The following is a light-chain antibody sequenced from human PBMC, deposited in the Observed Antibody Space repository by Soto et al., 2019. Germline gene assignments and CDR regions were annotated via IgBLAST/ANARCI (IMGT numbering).Light chain of an antibody. CDR2: EGS. CDR3: CSYAGSSFYV. J-gene: IGLJ1*01. V-gene: IGLV2-23*01. Sequence: QSALTQPASVSGSPGQSITISCTGTSSDVVSYNLVSWYQQHPGKAPQLMIYEGSKRPSGVSNRFSGSKSGNTASLTISGLEAEDEADYYCCSYAGSSFYVFGTGTKLTV. CDR1: SSDVVSYNL.